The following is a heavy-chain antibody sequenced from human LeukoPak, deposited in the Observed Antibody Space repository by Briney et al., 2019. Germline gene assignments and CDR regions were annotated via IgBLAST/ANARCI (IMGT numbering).Heavy chain of an antibody. D-gene: IGHD3-10*01. CDR3: AREVLWFGELLQNWFDP. CDR2: ISAYNGNT. J-gene: IGHJ5*02. Sequence: ASVKVSCKASGYTFTNYGISWVRQAPGQGLEWMGWISAYNGNTNYAQKFQGRVTMTRNTSISTAYMELSSLRSEDTAVYYCAREVLWFGELLQNWFDPWGQGTLVTVSS. V-gene: IGHV1-18*01. CDR1: GYTFTNYG.